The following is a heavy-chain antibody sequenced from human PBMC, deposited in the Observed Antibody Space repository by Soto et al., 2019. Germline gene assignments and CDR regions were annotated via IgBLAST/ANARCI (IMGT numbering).Heavy chain of an antibody. J-gene: IGHJ4*02. CDR3: ARVGGGSGNFDY. V-gene: IGHV3-74*01. CDR2: INGDGSFT. D-gene: IGHD3-10*01. Sequence: EVQLVESGGGLVQPGGSLRLSCGASGFTFSNYWMHWVRQAPGEGLVWVSRINGDGSFTRFADSVKGRFTISRDNAKNKGHLQMNSLRVEDTAVYYCARVGGGSGNFDYWGQGTLVTVSS. CDR1: GFTFSNYW.